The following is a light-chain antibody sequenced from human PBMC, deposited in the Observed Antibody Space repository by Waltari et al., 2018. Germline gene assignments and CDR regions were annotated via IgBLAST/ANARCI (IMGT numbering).Light chain of an antibody. CDR2: GAS. V-gene: IGKV3D-15*01. J-gene: IGKJ2*01. Sequence: ETIMTQSPATLSVSTGERATLSCRASQSISSNLAWYQQKPGQAPRLLLYGASTRPTGTPARFSGSGSGTAFTLTISSLQSEDFGVYYCQQYDTWPLGTFGQGTKLEIK. CDR1: QSISSN. CDR3: QQYDTWPLGT.